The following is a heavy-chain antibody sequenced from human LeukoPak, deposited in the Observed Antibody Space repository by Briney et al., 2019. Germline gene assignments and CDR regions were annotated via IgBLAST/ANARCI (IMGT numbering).Heavy chain of an antibody. CDR3: ARSPMVRGVEY. D-gene: IGHD3-10*01. J-gene: IGHJ4*02. V-gene: IGHV3-53*01. CDR2: IYSGVST. CDR1: GFTVSSNY. Sequence: PGGSLRLSCAASGFTVSSNYMSWVRQAPGKGLEWGSVIYSGVSTYYADSVKGRFTISRDNSKNTLYLQMNSLRAEDTAVYYCARSPMVRGVEYWGQGTLVTVSS.